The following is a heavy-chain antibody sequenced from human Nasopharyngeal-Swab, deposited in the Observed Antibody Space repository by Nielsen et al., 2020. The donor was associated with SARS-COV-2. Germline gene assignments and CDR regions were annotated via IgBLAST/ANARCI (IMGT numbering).Heavy chain of an antibody. V-gene: IGHV2-5*02. D-gene: IGHD1-26*01. J-gene: IGHJ5*02. Sequence: SGPTLVKPTQTLTLTCTFSGFSLSTSGVGVGWIRQPPGKALGWLALIYWDDDMRYSPSLETRLTITKDTSKNQVVLTMTNVDPIDTGTYYCAHRAPSTWEGDWFDTWGQGTLVTVSS. CDR1: GFSLSTSGVG. CDR3: AHRAPSTWEGDWFDT. CDR2: IYWDDDM.